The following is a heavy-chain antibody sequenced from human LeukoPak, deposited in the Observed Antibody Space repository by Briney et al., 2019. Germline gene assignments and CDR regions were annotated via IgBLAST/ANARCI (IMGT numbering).Heavy chain of an antibody. Sequence: GGSLRLSCAASGFTFSSYAMSWVRQAPGKGLEWVAVISYDGSNKYYADSVKGRFTISRDNSKNTLYLQMNSLRAEDTAVYYCASIAARLRGIDYWGQGTLVTVSS. CDR1: GFTFSSYA. CDR3: ASIAARLRGIDY. J-gene: IGHJ4*02. CDR2: ISYDGSNK. D-gene: IGHD6-6*01. V-gene: IGHV3-30*03.